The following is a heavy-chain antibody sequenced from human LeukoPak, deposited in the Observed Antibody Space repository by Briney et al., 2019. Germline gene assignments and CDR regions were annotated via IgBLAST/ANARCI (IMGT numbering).Heavy chain of an antibody. CDR2: VHLSGRT. Sequence: PSETLSLTCGVSGGSISSTNWWTWVRQPPGEGLEWIGEVHLSGRTNYNPSLESRVTMSVDMSENHISLKLISVTAADTAVYYCAREGGPYRPLDYSGQGTLVTVSS. J-gene: IGHJ4*02. CDR3: AREGGPYRPLDY. V-gene: IGHV4-4*02. CDR1: GGSISSTNW.